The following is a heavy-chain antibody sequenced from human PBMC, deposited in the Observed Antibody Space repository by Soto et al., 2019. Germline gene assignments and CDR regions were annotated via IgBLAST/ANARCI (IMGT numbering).Heavy chain of an antibody. CDR2: INPSGGTT. J-gene: IGHJ4*02. Sequence: ASVKVSCKASGYTFTRYNVHWVRQAPGQGLEWMAIINPSGGTTYYVQKFEGRVTLTTDASTSTVYMELSSLRSDDTAVYYCARVRGGGSEYFFDYWGQGTLVTV. D-gene: IGHD2-15*01. CDR3: ARVRGGGSEYFFDY. V-gene: IGHV1-46*01. CDR1: GYTFTRYN.